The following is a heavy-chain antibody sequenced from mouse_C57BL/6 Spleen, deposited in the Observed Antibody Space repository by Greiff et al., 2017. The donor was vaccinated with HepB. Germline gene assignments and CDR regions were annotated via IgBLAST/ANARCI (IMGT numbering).Heavy chain of an antibody. Sequence: EVQLQQSGPELVKPGASVKISCKASGYTFTDYYMNWVKQSHGKSLEWIGDINPNNGGTSYNQKFKGKATLTVDKSSSTAYMELRSLTSEDSAVYYCARWGYSGTWFAYWGQGTLVTVSA. CDR1: GYTFTDYY. CDR2: INPNNGGT. V-gene: IGHV1-26*01. D-gene: IGHD3-1*01. J-gene: IGHJ3*01. CDR3: ARWGYSGTWFAY.